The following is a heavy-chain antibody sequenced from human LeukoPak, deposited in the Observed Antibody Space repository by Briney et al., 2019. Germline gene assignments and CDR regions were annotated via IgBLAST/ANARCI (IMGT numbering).Heavy chain of an antibody. CDR1: GYTFTSYG. CDR3: ARRDISSGWYGSYNWFDP. V-gene: IGHV1-18*01. Sequence: ASVKVSCKASGYTFTSYGISWVRQAPGQGLEWMGWISAYNGNTNYAQKLQGRVTMTTDTSTSTAYMELRSLRSDDTAVYYCARRDISSGWYGSYNWFDPWGQGTLVTVSS. J-gene: IGHJ5*02. CDR2: ISAYNGNT. D-gene: IGHD6-19*01.